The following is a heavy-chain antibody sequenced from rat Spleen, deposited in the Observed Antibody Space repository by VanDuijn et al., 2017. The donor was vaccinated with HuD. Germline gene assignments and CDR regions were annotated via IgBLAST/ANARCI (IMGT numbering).Heavy chain of an antibody. V-gene: IGHV5S10*01. CDR2: IIYDGSRT. J-gene: IGHJ3*01. CDR1: GFTFSDYN. D-gene: IGHD1-2*01. CDR3: ATQDYSSSNWFAY. Sequence: EVQLVESGGGLVQPGRSLKLSCAASGFTFSDYNMAWVRQAPKKGLEWVATIIYDGSRTYYRDSVKGRFTISRDNAKSTLYLQMDSLRSEDTATYYCATQDYSSSNWFAYWGQGTLVTVSS.